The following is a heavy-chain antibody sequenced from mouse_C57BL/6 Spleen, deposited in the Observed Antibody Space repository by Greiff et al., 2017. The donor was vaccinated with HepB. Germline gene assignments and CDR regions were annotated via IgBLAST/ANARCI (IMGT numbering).Heavy chain of an antibody. CDR1: GYAFSSSW. D-gene: IGHD1-1*01. CDR3: ASKRAVVAPYAMDY. CDR2: IYPGDGDT. J-gene: IGHJ4*01. V-gene: IGHV1-82*01. Sequence: VQLQQSGPELVKPGASVKISCKASGYAFSSSWMNWVKQRPGKGLEWIGRIYPGDGDTNYNGKFKGKATLTADKSSSTAYMQLSSLTSEDSAVYFCASKRAVVAPYAMDYWGQGTSVTVSS.